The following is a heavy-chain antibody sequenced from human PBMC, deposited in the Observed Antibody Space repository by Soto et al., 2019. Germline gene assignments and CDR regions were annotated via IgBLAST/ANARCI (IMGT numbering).Heavy chain of an antibody. J-gene: IGHJ5*02. CDR1: GFTFGDYA. V-gene: IGHV3-49*03. CDR2: IRSKAYGGTT. Sequence: GGSLRLSCTASGFTFGDYAMSWFRQAPGKGLEWVGFIRSKAYGGTTEYAASVKGRFTISRDDSKSIAYLQMNSLKTEDTAVYYCTRADGGDERGWFDPWGQGTLVTVSS. D-gene: IGHD2-21*01. CDR3: TRADGGDERGWFDP.